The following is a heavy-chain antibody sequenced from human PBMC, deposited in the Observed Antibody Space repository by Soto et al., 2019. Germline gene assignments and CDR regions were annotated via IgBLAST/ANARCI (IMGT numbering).Heavy chain of an antibody. J-gene: IGHJ5*02. CDR2: IYYSGST. Sequence: PSETLSLTCTVSGGSISSGDYYWSWIRQPPWKGLEWIGYIYYSGSTYYNPSLKSRVTISVDTSKNQFSLKLSSVTAADTAVYYCARAIAYCGGDCYSGWFDPWGQGTLVTVSS. V-gene: IGHV4-30-4*01. CDR3: ARAIAYCGGDCYSGWFDP. D-gene: IGHD2-21*02. CDR1: GGSISSGDYY.